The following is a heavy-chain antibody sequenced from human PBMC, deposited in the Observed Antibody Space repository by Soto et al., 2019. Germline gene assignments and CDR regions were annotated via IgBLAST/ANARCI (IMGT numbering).Heavy chain of an antibody. CDR1: GYTFTSYY. J-gene: IGHJ3*02. CDR3: ASNRGVFLTDAVDI. CDR2: INPSGGTT. D-gene: IGHD3-10*01. Sequence: QVKLVQSGAEVKKPGASVKVSCKASGYTFTSYYMHWVRQAPGQGLEWMGIINPSGGTTSYAQKLQGRVTMTRDTSTSTVYMELSSLRSEDTAVYYCASNRGVFLTDAVDIWGQGTMVTVSS. V-gene: IGHV1-46*03.